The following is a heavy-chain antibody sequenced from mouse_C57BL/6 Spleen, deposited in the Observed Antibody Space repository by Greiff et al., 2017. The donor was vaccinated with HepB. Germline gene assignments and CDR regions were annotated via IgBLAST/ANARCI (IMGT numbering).Heavy chain of an antibody. Sequence: EVNVVESGGGLVKPGGSLKLSCAASGFTFSDYGMHWVRQAPEKGLEWVAYISSGSSTIYYADTVKGRFTISRDNAKNTLFLQMTSLRSEDTAMYYCARNNIYYGNYGVFAYWGQGTLVTVSA. CDR3: ARNNIYYGNYGVFAY. CDR2: ISSGSSTI. D-gene: IGHD2-1*01. CDR1: GFTFSDYG. J-gene: IGHJ3*01. V-gene: IGHV5-17*01.